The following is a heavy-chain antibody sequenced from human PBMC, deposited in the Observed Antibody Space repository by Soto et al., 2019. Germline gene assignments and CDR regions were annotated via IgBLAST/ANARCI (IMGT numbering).Heavy chain of an antibody. CDR1: GYTFTGDY. CDR2: INPKSGYT. J-gene: IGHJ4*02. CDR3: ARYTGSNSLFDS. D-gene: IGHD1-26*01. Sequence: ASVKVSCKASGYTFTGDYLHWVRQAPGQGLEWMAWINPKSGYTKSAQKFQARVTLIRDTSISTACMELRSLRSEDTAVYFCARYTGSNSLFDSWGQGTLVTVSS. V-gene: IGHV1-2*02.